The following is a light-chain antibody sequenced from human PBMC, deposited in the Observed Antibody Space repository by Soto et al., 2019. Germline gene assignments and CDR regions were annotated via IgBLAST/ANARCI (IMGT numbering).Light chain of an antibody. CDR1: QSVSSSY. V-gene: IGKV3-20*01. CDR3: QQYGSSPPYT. J-gene: IGKJ2*01. CDR2: GAS. Sequence: EIVLTQSPGTLSLSPGERATLSCRASQSVSSSYLAWYQQKPGQAPRLLIYGASSRATGIPDRFSGSGSGTDFTLTISRLEPEDFAVYYCQQYGSSPPYTFGQGPKADIK.